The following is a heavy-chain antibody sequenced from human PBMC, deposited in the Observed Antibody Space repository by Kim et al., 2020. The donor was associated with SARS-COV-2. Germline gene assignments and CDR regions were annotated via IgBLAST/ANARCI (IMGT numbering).Heavy chain of an antibody. D-gene: IGHD6-19*01. J-gene: IGHJ4*02. CDR2: ST. V-gene: IGHV4-31*02. CDR3: TRDQSSAYFDS. Sequence: STYYNPSLQSRVSMSVDTSKSQISLKLTSVTAADTAVYFCTRDQSSAYFDSWGQGTLVTVSS.